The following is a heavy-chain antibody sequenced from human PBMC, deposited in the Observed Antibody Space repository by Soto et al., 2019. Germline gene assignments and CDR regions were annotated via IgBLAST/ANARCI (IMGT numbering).Heavy chain of an antibody. D-gene: IGHD3-3*01. CDR2: ISGSGDST. Sequence: GGSLRLSCTASGFTFNNHAMNWVRLAPGKGLEWVSGISGSGDSTSYGASVKGRFTISRDNSKNTLYLQMNSLGADDTAVYLCARGHDFWSGYRYYDGTYVWGQGTTLTVSS. CDR3: ARGHDFWSGYRYYDGTYV. V-gene: IGHV3-23*01. J-gene: IGHJ6*02. CDR1: GFTFNNHA.